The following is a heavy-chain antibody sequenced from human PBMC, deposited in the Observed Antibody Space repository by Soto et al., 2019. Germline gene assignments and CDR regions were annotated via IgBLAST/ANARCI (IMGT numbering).Heavy chain of an antibody. J-gene: IGHJ4*02. CDR1: GHYIRSGHY. CDR2: IFHSGTT. D-gene: IGHD3-22*01. CDR3: ARGSTMIVVSIFDY. Sequence: LSLTCNVSGHYIRSGHYWAWIPQPPGKAPEWIGSIFHSGTTYYNRSLRSRVTISMDASKNQFSLRLSSVTAADTSFYYCARGSTMIVVSIFDYWGQGTRVTVSS. V-gene: IGHV4-38-2*02.